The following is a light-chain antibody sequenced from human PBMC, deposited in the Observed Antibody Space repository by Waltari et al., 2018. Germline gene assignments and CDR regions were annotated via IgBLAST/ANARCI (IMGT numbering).Light chain of an antibody. CDR1: RSISATF. Sequence: NVLTQSPGTLSLSAGEGATLSCRASRSISATFLAWYQQKPGQAPRLLINATSRRATGIPERFSGSGSGKDFTLTINRVEPEDFAVYYCQQHGDSPYTFGQGTRLEIK. CDR3: QQHGDSPYT. CDR2: ATS. J-gene: IGKJ2*01. V-gene: IGKV3-20*01.